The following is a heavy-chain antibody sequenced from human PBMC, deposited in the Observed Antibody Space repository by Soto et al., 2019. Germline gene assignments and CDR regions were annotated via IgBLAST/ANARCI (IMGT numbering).Heavy chain of an antibody. CDR2: FYYSGTT. CDR1: GGSISSEVYY. V-gene: IGHV4-31*03. D-gene: IGHD3-9*01. CDR3: ARRHDILTGSDSFDV. J-gene: IGHJ3*01. Sequence: QVQLQESGPGLVKPSQTLSLTCTLSGGSISSEVYYWNWIRQHPGKGLEWIGDFYYSGTTSYNPSLKSRLTISVDTSNNQFSLRLISVTAADTAMYYCARRHDILTGSDSFDVWGRGTMVTFSS.